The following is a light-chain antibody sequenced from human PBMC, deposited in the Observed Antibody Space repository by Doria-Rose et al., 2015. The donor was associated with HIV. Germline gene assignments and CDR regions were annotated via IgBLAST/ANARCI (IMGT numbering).Light chain of an antibody. CDR1: QRFSSTY. CDR3: HQYGTSWT. Sequence: EIVMTQSPGTLSLSPGERATLSCRASQRFSSTYLAWYQQKPGQDPSLLIYDGSTRATGIPDRFSASGPGTDFTLTINRLEPEDFALYYCHQYGTSWTFGQGTKVEI. CDR2: DGS. V-gene: IGKV3-20*01. J-gene: IGKJ1*01.